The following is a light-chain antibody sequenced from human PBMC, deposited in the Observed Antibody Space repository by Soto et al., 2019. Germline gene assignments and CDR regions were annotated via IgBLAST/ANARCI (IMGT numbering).Light chain of an antibody. Sequence: EIVLTHSAGTLSLSPGERVTLSCRASQSVGRNYLAWYQQKPGQAPRLLIHGASSRATGIPDRFSGSGSGIDFTLTISRLEPEDFAVYYCQQYANSPLTFGGGTKVEI. CDR3: QQYANSPLT. V-gene: IGKV3-20*01. CDR2: GAS. J-gene: IGKJ4*01. CDR1: QSVGRNY.